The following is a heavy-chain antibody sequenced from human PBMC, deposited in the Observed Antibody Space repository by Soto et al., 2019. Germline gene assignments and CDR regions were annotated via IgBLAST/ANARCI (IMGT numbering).Heavy chain of an antibody. CDR3: ARDRIAAVPHDAFDI. Sequence: QVQLVQSGAEVKKPGSSVKVSCKASGGTFSSYAISWVRQAPGQGLEWMGGIIPIFGTANYAQKFQGRVTITADESTSTAYMEMSSLSSDDTAVYYCARDRIAAVPHDAFDIWGQGTMVTVSS. J-gene: IGHJ3*02. CDR1: GGTFSSYA. D-gene: IGHD6-13*01. CDR2: IIPIFGTA. V-gene: IGHV1-69*01.